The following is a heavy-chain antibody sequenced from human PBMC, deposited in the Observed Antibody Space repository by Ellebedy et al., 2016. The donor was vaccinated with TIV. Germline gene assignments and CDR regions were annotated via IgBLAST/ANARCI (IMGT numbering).Heavy chain of an antibody. CDR1: GDSIGSSSFY. V-gene: IGHV4-39*07. CDR2: IYYSGST. J-gene: IGHJ4*02. CDR3: ARGAFVSGVYYPPGE. D-gene: IGHD2-15*01. Sequence: SETLSLTCTVSGDSIGSSSFYWGWIRQPPGEGLEWIGNIYYSGSTYYNPSLKSRVTISVDTSKNQFSLKLRSVAAADTAVYYCARGAFVSGVYYPPGEWGQGTLVAVSS.